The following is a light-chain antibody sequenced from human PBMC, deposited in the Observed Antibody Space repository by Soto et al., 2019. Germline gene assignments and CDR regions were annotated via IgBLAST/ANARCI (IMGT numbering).Light chain of an antibody. J-gene: IGLJ3*02. CDR1: SSSIGNNY. Sequence: QSVMTQPPSVSAAPGLKVTVSCSGSSSSIGNNYVSWYQQFPGTAPKVIIFDNDERPSGTPDRFSGSKSGTSATLVITELQTRDEADYYCGTWDSTLSSDVFGGGTKLTVL. CDR2: DND. V-gene: IGLV1-51*01. CDR3: GTWDSTLSSDV.